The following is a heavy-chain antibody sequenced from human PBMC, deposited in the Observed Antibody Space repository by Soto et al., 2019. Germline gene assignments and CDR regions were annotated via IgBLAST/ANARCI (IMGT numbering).Heavy chain of an antibody. CDR1: GYSFTSYW. CDR3: ASGWGRVTTDPYYGMDV. J-gene: IGHJ6*02. D-gene: IGHD4-17*01. Sequence: GESLKISCKGSGYSFTSYWIGWVRQMPGKGLEWMGIIYPGDSDTRYSPSFQGQVTISADKSISTAYLQWSSLKASDTAMYYCASGWGRVTTDPYYGMDVWGQGTTVTVSS. V-gene: IGHV5-51*01. CDR2: IYPGDSDT.